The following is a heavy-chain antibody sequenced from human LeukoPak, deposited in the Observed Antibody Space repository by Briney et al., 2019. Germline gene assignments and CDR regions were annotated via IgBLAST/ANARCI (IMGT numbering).Heavy chain of an antibody. V-gene: IGHV4-34*01. Sequence: SETLSLTCAVYGGSFSGYYWSWIRQPPGKGLEWIGEINHSGSTNYNPSLKSRVTISVDTSKNQFSLKLSSVTAADTAVYYCARQGHASGYYRSRSFDYWGQGTLVTVSS. CDR1: GGSFSGYY. CDR2: INHSGST. D-gene: IGHD3-22*01. J-gene: IGHJ4*02. CDR3: ARQGHASGYYRSRSFDY.